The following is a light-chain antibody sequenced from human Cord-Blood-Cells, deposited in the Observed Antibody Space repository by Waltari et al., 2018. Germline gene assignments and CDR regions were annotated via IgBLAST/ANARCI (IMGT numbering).Light chain of an antibody. CDR1: QSISSW. CDR3: QQYNSSPLT. J-gene: IGKJ4*01. CDR2: DAS. V-gene: IGKV1-5*01. Sequence: DIQITPSPSTLSASVGDRVTITCRASQSISSWLAWYQQKPWKDPKLLIYDASSLESGVPSRCSGSGSGTEFTLPISSLQPDDFATYYCQQYNSSPLTFGGGTKVEIK.